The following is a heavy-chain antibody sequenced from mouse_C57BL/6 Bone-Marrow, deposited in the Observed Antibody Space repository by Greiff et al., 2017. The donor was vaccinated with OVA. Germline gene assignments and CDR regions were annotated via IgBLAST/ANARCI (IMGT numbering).Heavy chain of an antibody. CDR3: AWDWYFDV. V-gene: IGHV1-76*01. J-gene: IGHJ1*03. CDR1: GYTFTDYY. Sequence: QVQLKESGAELVRPGASVKLSCKASGYTFTDYYINWVKQRPGQGLEWIARIYPGSGNTYYNEKFKGKATLTAEKSSSTAYMQLSSLTSEDSAVYFCAWDWYFDVCGTGTTVTVSS. CDR2: IYPGSGNT.